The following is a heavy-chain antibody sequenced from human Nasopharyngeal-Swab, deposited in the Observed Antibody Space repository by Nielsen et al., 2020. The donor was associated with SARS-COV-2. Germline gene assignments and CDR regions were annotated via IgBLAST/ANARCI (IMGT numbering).Heavy chain of an antibody. D-gene: IGHD4-23*01. Sequence: ASVNVSCKASGYTFTSYGISWARQAPGHGLEWMGWISAYNGNTNYAQKLQGRVTMTTDTSTSTAYMELRSLGSDDTAVHYCASPATVVTLDAFDIWGQGTMVTVSS. CDR3: ASPATVVTLDAFDI. CDR1: GYTFTSYG. CDR2: ISAYNGNT. V-gene: IGHV1-18*01. J-gene: IGHJ3*02.